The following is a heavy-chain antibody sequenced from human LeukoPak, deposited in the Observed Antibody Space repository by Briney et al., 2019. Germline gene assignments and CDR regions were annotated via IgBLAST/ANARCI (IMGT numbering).Heavy chain of an antibody. J-gene: IGHJ4*02. CDR3: ARTPWFGGYFDY. CDR1: GASISSYD. D-gene: IGHD3-10*01. CDR2: IYNSGRT. V-gene: IGHV4-59*01. Sequence: SETLSLTCAVSGASISSYDWSWIRQPPGKGLEWIGGIYNSGRTNDNPSLKSRVTISKDTSKNQVSLNLRSVTAADTAVYYCARTPWFGGYFDYWGQGTLVTVSS.